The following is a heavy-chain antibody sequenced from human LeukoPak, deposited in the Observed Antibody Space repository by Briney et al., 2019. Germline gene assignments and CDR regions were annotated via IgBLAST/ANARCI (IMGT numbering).Heavy chain of an antibody. CDR3: AKDDGGYNPSGV. CDR1: GFTFSGYG. CDR2: IRYDGSNK. Sequence: GGSLGLSCAASGFTFSGYGMHWVRQAPGKGLEWVAFIRYDGSNKYYADSVKGRFTISRDNSKNTLYLQMNSLRAEDTAVYYCAKDDGGYNPSGVWGKGTTVTVSS. D-gene: IGHD5-24*01. J-gene: IGHJ6*04. V-gene: IGHV3-30*02.